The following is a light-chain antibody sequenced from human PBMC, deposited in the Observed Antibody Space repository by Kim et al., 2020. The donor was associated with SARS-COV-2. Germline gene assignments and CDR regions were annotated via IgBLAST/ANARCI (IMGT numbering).Light chain of an antibody. CDR3: QPRSNSPIT. J-gene: IGKJ4*01. V-gene: IGKV3-11*01. CDR1: QSISSY. Sequence: EIVLTQSPATLSLSPGERATLSCRASQSISSYLAWYQQKPGQAPRLLIYDTSNRATGIPARFSGGGSGTDFTLTISSLESEDFAVYYWQPRSNSPITFGGGTKLEI. CDR2: DTS.